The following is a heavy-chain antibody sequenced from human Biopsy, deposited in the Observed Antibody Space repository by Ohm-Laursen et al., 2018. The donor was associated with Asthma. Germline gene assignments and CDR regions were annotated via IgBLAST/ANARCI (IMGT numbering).Heavy chain of an antibody. V-gene: IGHV3-30*03. Sequence: SLRLSCSATGFTFSSYGMHWVRQAPGKGLEWVACISYDGSNKYYADSVKGRSTISRDNSKNTLYLQMNSLRAEDTAVYYCSREEPTSGWYQGSILRWGQGTLVTVSS. CDR2: ISYDGSNK. D-gene: IGHD6-19*01. CDR3: SREEPTSGWYQGSILR. J-gene: IGHJ4*02. CDR1: GFTFSSYG.